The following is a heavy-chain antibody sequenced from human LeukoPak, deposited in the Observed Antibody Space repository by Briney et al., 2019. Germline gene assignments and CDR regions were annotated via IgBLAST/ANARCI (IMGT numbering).Heavy chain of an antibody. CDR2: ISGSGGGT. Sequence: GGSLRLSCAASGFTSSSYAMSWVRQAPGKGLEWVSGISGSGGGTYYADSVKGRFTISRDNSRNTLYLQMNSPRAEDTAVYYCAILPGYSSGWYEVNYWGQGTLVTVSS. CDR1: GFTSSSYA. V-gene: IGHV3-23*01. J-gene: IGHJ4*02. D-gene: IGHD6-13*01. CDR3: AILPGYSSGWYEVNY.